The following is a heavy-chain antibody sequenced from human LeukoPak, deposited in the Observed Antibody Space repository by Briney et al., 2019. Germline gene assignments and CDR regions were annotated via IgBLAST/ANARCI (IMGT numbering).Heavy chain of an antibody. Sequence: GESLKISCKASGYMFSIYWIAWVRQMPGKGLEWMGIIYPSDSDIRYSPSFQGRVTFSADKSISTAYLQLTSLKASDTAMYYRARVRAPAADLADAFDIWGQGTKVIVS. CDR2: IYPSDSDI. J-gene: IGHJ3*02. CDR1: GYMFSIYW. V-gene: IGHV5-51*01. CDR3: ARVRAPAADLADAFDI. D-gene: IGHD2-2*01.